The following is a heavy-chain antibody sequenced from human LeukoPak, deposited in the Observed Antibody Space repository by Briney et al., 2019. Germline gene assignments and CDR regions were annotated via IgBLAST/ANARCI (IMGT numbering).Heavy chain of an antibody. Sequence: GASVKVSCKASGYTFGSYGISWVRQAPGQGLEWMGWIRIYNAKTNYAQKLQGRVTMTTDTSTSTAYMELRSLRSDDTAVYYCARDEGQLWSLPFDYWGQGTLVTVSS. CDR2: IRIYNAKT. CDR1: GYTFGSYG. J-gene: IGHJ4*02. CDR3: ARDEGQLWSLPFDY. D-gene: IGHD5-18*01. V-gene: IGHV1-18*01.